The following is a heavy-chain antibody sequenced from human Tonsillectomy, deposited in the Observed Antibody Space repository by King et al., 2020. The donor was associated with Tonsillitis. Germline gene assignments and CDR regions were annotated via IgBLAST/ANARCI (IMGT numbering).Heavy chain of an antibody. D-gene: IGHD5-18*01. CDR2: ISGSGGST. CDR3: AKVESTAMVNYFDF. J-gene: IGHJ4*02. Sequence: VQLVESGGGLVQPGGSLRLSCAASGFTFSSSAMAWVRQAPGKGLEWGSGISGSGGSTYYADSVKGRFTISRDNSKNTMYLQMNILGAGDTARYFCAKVESTAMVNYFDFWGQGPPVTVSS. CDR1: GFTFSSSA. V-gene: IGHV3-23*04.